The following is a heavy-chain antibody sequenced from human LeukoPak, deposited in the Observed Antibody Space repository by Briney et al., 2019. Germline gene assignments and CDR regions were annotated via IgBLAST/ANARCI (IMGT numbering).Heavy chain of an antibody. CDR1: GYTFTSYG. D-gene: IGHD3-10*01. CDR3: ARGLRITMVRGYFDY. V-gene: IGHV1-18*01. Sequence: ATVKVSCKASGYTFTSYGISWVRQAPGQGLEWMGWISAYNGNTNYAQKLQGRVTMTTDTSTSTAYVELRSLRSDDTAVYYCARGLRITMVRGYFDYWGQGTLVTVSS. CDR2: ISAYNGNT. J-gene: IGHJ4*02.